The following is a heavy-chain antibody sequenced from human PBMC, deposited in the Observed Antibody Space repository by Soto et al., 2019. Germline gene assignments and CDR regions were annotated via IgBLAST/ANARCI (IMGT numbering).Heavy chain of an antibody. Sequence: ASVKVSCQASGFSFTGYCMHWVRQAPGRGLEWMGISNPSGGSTSYAQKFQGRVTMTRDTSTSTVYMELSSLRSEDTAVYYCAITYYDILTGYFLFGFAFDIWGQGTMVTVSS. CDR1: GFSFTGYC. V-gene: IGHV1-46*01. CDR3: AITYYDILTGYFLFGFAFDI. D-gene: IGHD3-9*01. J-gene: IGHJ3*02. CDR2: SNPSGGST.